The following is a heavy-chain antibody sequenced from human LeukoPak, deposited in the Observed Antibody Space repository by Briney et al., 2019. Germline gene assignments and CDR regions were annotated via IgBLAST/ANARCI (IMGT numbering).Heavy chain of an antibody. Sequence: GGSLRLSCAASGFTFSSYWMSWVRQAPGKGLEWVANIKQDGSEKYYVDSVKGRFTISRDNAKNSLYLQMNSLRAGDTAVYYCARDYEVVAATPAGGSDYWGQGTLVTVSS. D-gene: IGHD2-15*01. CDR1: GFTFSSYW. V-gene: IGHV3-7*01. CDR3: ARDYEVVAATPAGGSDY. J-gene: IGHJ4*02. CDR2: IKQDGSEK.